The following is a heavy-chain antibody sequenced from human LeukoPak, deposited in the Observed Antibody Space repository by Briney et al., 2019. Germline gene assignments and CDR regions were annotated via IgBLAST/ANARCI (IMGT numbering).Heavy chain of an antibody. D-gene: IGHD2-21*01. J-gene: IGHJ6*03. CDR1: GDSMNSGSYF. Sequence: PSETLSLICTVSGDSMNSGSYFWNWIRQPAGKGLEFIGHIYSSGSTHYNPSLKSRVTISVDTSKNQISLKLSSMTAADTAVYYCARVGGDYSYYYMDVWGKGTSVTVSS. CDR3: ARVGGDYSYYYMDV. V-gene: IGHV4-61*09. CDR2: IYSSGST.